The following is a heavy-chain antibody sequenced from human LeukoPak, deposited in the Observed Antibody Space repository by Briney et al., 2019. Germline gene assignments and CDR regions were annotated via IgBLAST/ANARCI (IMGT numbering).Heavy chain of an antibody. D-gene: IGHD3-22*01. CDR2: INHSGST. V-gene: IGHV4-34*01. Sequence: SETLSLTCAVYGGSFSGYYWSWIRQPPGKGLEWIGEINHSGSTNYNPSLKSRVTISVDTSKNQFSLKQSSVPAAHTAVYYCASNRYYYDSSGYYDYWGQGTLVTVSS. J-gene: IGHJ4*02. CDR3: ASNRYYYDSSGYYDY. CDR1: GGSFSGYY.